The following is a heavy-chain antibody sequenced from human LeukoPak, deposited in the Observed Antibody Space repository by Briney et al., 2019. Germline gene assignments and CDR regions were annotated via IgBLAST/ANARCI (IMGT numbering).Heavy chain of an antibody. J-gene: IGHJ4*02. CDR3: AREMSSGWIY. Sequence: SETLSLTCTVSGGSISSNGYYWGWLRQPPGKGLEWIVSIYYSGSTYYDPSLKSRVTISLATTKNQFYLKLSSVSVADTAVYCCAREMSSGWIYWGQGTLVTVSS. CDR1: GGSISSNGYY. V-gene: IGHV4-39*01. CDR2: IYYSGST. D-gene: IGHD6-19*01.